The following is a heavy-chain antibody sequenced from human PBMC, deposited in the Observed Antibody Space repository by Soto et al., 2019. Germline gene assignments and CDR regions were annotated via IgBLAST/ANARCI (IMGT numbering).Heavy chain of an antibody. CDR3: ARSQSPGWLLATRWFDL. CDR2: ISAYNGNT. V-gene: IGHV1-18*01. D-gene: IGHD5-12*01. CDR1: DYTFTSYG. Sequence: ASVKVSCKASDYTFTSYGISWVRQAPGQGLEWMGWISAYNGNTNYAQKLQGRVTMTTDTSTSTAYMELRSLRSDDTAVYYCARSQSPGWLLATRWFDLWGQGTLVTVSS. J-gene: IGHJ5*02.